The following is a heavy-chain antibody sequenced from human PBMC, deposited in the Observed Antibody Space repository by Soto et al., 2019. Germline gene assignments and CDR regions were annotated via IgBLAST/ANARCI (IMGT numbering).Heavy chain of an antibody. V-gene: IGHV3-23*01. J-gene: IGHJ3*02. CDR3: AKDRDDLGMVDAFEI. CDR1: GFTFSNYA. CDR2: ISGSGVTT. Sequence: EMQLLESGGDLVHPGGSLRLSCAASGFTFSNYAMTWVRQAPGKGLEYVSAISGSGVTTYYPDSMRGRFIMSRDNSKNTLFLQMNSRRAEDTALYCCAKDRDDLGMVDAFEIWGEGTMVTVFS. D-gene: IGHD3-3*01.